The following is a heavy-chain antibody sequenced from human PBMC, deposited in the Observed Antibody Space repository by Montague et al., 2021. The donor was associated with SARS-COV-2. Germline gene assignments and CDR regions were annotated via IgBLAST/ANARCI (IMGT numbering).Heavy chain of an antibody. CDR2: INRSGST. J-gene: IGHJ5*02. CDR1: GGSFSGYY. CDR3: ASLTLGYCSSTSCYSDWFDP. V-gene: IGHV4-34*01. D-gene: IGHD2-2*02. Sequence: SETLSLTCAVYGGSFSGYYWSWIRQPPGKGLEWIGEINRSGSTNYNPSLKSRVTISVDTSKNQFSLKLSSVTAADTAVYYCASLTLGYCSSTSCYSDWFDPWGQGTLVTVSP.